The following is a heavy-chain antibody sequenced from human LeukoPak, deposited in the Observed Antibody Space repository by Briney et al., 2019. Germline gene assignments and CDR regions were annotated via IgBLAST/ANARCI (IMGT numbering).Heavy chain of an antibody. D-gene: IGHD3-22*01. CDR2: ISYDGSNK. CDR3: ARGYDSSGYYGDY. Sequence: GGSLRLSCAASGFTFSSYAMHWVRQAPGKGLEWVAVISYDGSNKYYADSVKGRFTISRDNSKNTLYLQMNSLRAEDTAVYYCARGYDSSGYYGDYWGQGTLVTVSS. CDR1: GFTFSSYA. V-gene: IGHV3-30-3*01. J-gene: IGHJ4*02.